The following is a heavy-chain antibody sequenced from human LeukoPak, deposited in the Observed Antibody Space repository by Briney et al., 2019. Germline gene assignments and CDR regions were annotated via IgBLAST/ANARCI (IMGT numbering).Heavy chain of an antibody. CDR2: ISAYNGNT. CDR1: GYTFTSYD. D-gene: IGHD6-19*01. J-gene: IGHJ4*02. CDR3: ARGAPYSSGWYLFDY. Sequence: ASVKVSCKASGYTFTSYDINWVRQATGQGLEWMGWISAYNGNTNYAQKLQGRVTMTTDTSTSTAYMELRSLRSDDTAVYYCARGAPYSSGWYLFDYWGQGTLVTVSS. V-gene: IGHV1-18*01.